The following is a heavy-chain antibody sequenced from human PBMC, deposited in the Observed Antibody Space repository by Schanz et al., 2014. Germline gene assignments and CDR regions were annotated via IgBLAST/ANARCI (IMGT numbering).Heavy chain of an antibody. CDR3: AKDYRTGAIDY. D-gene: IGHD7-27*01. CDR1: GFTVNTNY. J-gene: IGHJ4*02. V-gene: IGHV3-53*01. CDR2: MYINSGST. Sequence: EVQLVESGGGLIQPGGSLRLSCAVSGFTVNTNYMSWVRQAPGKGLEWISSMYINSGSTQYADSVKGRFTISRDNSRETMFLQMNSLRAEDTAVYYCAKDYRTGAIDYWGQGTLVTVSS.